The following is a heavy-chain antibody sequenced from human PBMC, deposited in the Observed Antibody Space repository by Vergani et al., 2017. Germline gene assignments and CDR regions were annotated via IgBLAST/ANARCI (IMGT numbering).Heavy chain of an antibody. V-gene: IGHV3-48*04. J-gene: IGHJ6*02. CDR1: GFTFSSYS. D-gene: IGHD6-13*01. CDR3: ARGLRIGTVYYGMDV. Sequence: EVQLVESGGGLVQPGGSLRLSCAASGFTFSSYSMNWVRQAPGKGLEWVSYISSSSSTIYYADSVKGRFTISRDNAKNSLYLQMNSLRAEDTAVYYCARGLRIGTVYYGMDVWGQGTLVTVSS. CDR2: ISSSSSTI.